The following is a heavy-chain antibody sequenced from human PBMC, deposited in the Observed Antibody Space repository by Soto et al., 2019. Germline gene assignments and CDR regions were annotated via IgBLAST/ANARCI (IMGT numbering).Heavy chain of an antibody. J-gene: IGHJ4*01. D-gene: IGHD2-2*01. CDR2: IDERGSTNQNGSI. CDR1: GGSVSSGYY. Sequence: SETLSLTCTVSGGSVSSGYYWSWIRQPPGKGLELIGHIDERGSTNQNGSINQNPSLRRRVAISVDSSKNQFSLKFSYVTAADTAVYYCARSTGWVPDHWGHGTLVTVSS. CDR3: ARSTGWVPDH. V-gene: IGHV4-61*01.